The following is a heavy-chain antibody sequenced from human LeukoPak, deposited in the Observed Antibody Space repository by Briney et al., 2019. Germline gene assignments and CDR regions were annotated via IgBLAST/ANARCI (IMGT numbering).Heavy chain of an antibody. J-gene: IGHJ4*02. V-gene: IGHV3-9*01. Sequence: GGSLRLSCAASGFTFDDYAMHWVRQAPGKGLEWVSGISWNSGSIGYADSVKGRFTISRDNAKNSLYLQMNSLRAEDTALYYCAKASGFGPSYDFDYWGQGTLVTVSS. CDR3: AKASGFGPSYDFDY. CDR1: GFTFDDYA. CDR2: ISWNSGSI. D-gene: IGHD6-19*01.